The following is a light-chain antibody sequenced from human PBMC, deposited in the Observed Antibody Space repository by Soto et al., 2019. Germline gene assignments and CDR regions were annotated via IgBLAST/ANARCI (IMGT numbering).Light chain of an antibody. V-gene: IGLV2-14*01. CDR3: TSYTRSNTWV. CDR1: SGDIGIYNF. CDR2: EVH. J-gene: IGLJ3*02. Sequence: QSALTQPAFVSGSLGQSITISCTGTSGDIGIYNFVSWFHQRPAKAPKLLIFEVHNRPSGVSDRFSASKSGNAASLTISGLQADDEGDYYCTSYTRSNTWVFGGGTKVTVL.